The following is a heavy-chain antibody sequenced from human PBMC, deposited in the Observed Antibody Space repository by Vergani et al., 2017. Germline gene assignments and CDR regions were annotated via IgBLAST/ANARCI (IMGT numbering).Heavy chain of an antibody. CDR3: ARAMVRGEDYGMDV. V-gene: IGHV1-69*13. J-gene: IGHJ6*02. D-gene: IGHD3-10*01. Sequence: QVQLVQSGAEVKKPGSSVKVSCKASGGTFSSYAISWVRQAPGQGLEWMGRNIPIFGTANYAQEFQGRVTITADESTSTAYMELSSLRSEDTAVYYCARAMVRGEDYGMDVWDQGTTVTVSS. CDR1: GGTFSSYA. CDR2: NIPIFGTA.